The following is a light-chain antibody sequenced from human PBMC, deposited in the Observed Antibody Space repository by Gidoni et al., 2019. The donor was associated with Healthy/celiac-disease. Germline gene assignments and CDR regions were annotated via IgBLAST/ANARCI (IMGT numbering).Light chain of an antibody. Sequence: DIVMTQSPLSLPVTPGEPASISCRSSQSLLHSNGYNYLDWYLQKPGQSPQLLIYLGSNRASGVPDRFSGSGSGTGFTLKISRVEAEDVGVYYCMQARQTPPWTFGQXTKVEIK. V-gene: IGKV2-28*01. CDR3: MQARQTPPWT. J-gene: IGKJ1*01. CDR2: LGS. CDR1: QSLLHSNGYNY.